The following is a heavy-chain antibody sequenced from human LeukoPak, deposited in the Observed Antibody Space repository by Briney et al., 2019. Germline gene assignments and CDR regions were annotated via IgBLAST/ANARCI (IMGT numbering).Heavy chain of an antibody. J-gene: IGHJ4*02. CDR3: ARGDDFSGDH. V-gene: IGHV3-7*04. CDR1: GFTFSKFW. D-gene: IGHD1-1*01. CDR2: IHPEGNEK. Sequence: PGGSLRLSXAVSGFTFSKFWMSWVCQAPGRGLEWVANIHPEGNEKYHVESVKGRFTISRDNAKNSLFLQMNGLRVEDTAIYYCARGDDFSGDHWGQGTLVTVSS.